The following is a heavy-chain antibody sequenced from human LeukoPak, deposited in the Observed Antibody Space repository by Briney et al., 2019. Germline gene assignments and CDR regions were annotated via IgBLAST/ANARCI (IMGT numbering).Heavy chain of an antibody. CDR3: ARLRIVGAKFDY. J-gene: IGHJ4*01. CDR1: GGSISSDDYY. Sequence: PSQTLSLTCTVAGGSISSDDYYWSWIRQPPGKGLEWIGYIYFSGTTYHNPSLKSRLTISVDTSKNQFPLRLNSMTAADTAVYYCARLRIVGAKFDYWGQGTLVTVSS. V-gene: IGHV4-30-4*01. D-gene: IGHD1-26*01. CDR2: IYFSGTT.